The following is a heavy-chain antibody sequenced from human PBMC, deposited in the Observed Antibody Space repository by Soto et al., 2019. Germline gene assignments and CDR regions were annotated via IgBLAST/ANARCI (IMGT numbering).Heavy chain of an antibody. D-gene: IGHD5-12*01. Sequence: GESLKISCKGSGYSFTSYWISWVRQMPGKGLEWMGRIDPSDSYTNYSPSFQGHVTISADKSISTAYLQWSSLKASDTAMYYCARLPPICGYDSYYYYCMDVCGQVTTVTVSS. CDR2: IDPSDSYT. CDR3: ARLPPICGYDSYYYYCMDV. CDR1: GYSFTSYW. V-gene: IGHV5-10-1*01. J-gene: IGHJ6*02.